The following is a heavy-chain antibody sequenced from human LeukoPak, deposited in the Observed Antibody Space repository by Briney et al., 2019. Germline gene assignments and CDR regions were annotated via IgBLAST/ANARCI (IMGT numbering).Heavy chain of an antibody. CDR1: GYTFTSYD. D-gene: IGHD6-13*01. V-gene: IGHV1-8*01. J-gene: IGHJ5*02. CDR3: ARAYSSSWYDWFDP. Sequence: ASVKVSCKASGYTFTSYDINWVRQATGQGLEWMGWMNPNSGNTGYAQKYQGRVTMTRNTSISTAYMELSSLRSEDTAVYYCARAYSSSWYDWFDPWGQGTLVTVSS. CDR2: MNPNSGNT.